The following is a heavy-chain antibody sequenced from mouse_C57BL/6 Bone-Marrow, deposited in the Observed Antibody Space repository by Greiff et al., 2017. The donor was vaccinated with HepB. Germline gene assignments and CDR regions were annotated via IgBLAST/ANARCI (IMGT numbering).Heavy chain of an antibody. CDR3: AREGDSSGDYYAMDY. Sequence: VQLQQPGAELVKPGASVKLSCKASGYTFTSYWMHWVKQRPGQGLEWIGVIDPSDSYTNYNQKFKGKATLTVDTSSSTAYMQLSSLTSEDSAVYYCAREGDSSGDYYAMDYWGQGTSVTVSS. D-gene: IGHD3-2*02. V-gene: IGHV1-59*01. CDR2: IDPSDSYT. CDR1: GYTFTSYW. J-gene: IGHJ4*01.